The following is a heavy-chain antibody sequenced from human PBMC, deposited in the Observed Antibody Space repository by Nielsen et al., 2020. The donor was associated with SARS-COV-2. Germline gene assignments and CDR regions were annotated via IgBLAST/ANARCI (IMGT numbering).Heavy chain of an antibody. CDR2: IKQDGSEK. CDR3: ARDSITGTSDY. D-gene: IGHD1/OR15-1a*01. J-gene: IGHJ4*02. Sequence: WGSLSLSCAVSGFTFSSYWMCWVRQAPGKGLEWVANIKQDGSEKYYVDSVKGRFTISRDNAKNSLYLQMNSLRAEDTAVYYCARDSITGTSDYWGQGTLVTVSS. CDR1: GFTFSSYW. V-gene: IGHV3-7*03.